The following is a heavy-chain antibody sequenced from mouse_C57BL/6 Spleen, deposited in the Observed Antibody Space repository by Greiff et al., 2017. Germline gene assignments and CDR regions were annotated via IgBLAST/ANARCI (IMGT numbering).Heavy chain of an antibody. CDR3: VRQNYYDYWYFDV. J-gene: IGHJ1*03. D-gene: IGHD2-4*01. CDR1: GFSFNTYA. Sequence: EVQVVESGGGLVQPKGSLKLSCAASGFSFNTYAMNWVRQAPGKGLEWVARIRSKSNNYATYYADSVKDRFTISRDDSESMLYLQMNNLKTEDTAMYYCVRQNYYDYWYFDVWGTGTTVTVSS. CDR2: IRSKSNNYAT. V-gene: IGHV10-1*01.